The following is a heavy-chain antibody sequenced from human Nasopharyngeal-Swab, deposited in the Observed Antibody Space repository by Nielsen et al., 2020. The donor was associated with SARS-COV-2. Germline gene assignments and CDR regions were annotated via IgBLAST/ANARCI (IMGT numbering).Heavy chain of an antibody. CDR1: GYSFSNYA. J-gene: IGHJ4*02. D-gene: IGHD6-19*01. V-gene: IGHV1-18*01. CDR2: ISAYNGDT. Sequence: ASVKVSCKASGYSFSNYAITWVRQAPGQGLEWMGWISAYNGDTDHAQRLQGRVTLTTETYTSTAYMELRSLRSDDTAVYYCARQDRSGWYVDYWGQGTLVTVSS. CDR3: ARQDRSGWYVDY.